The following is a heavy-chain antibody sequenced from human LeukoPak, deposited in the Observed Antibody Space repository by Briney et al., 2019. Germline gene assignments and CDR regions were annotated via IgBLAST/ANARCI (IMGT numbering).Heavy chain of an antibody. V-gene: IGHV1-2*02. CDR2: INPNSGGT. CDR1: GYTFTGYY. CDR3: ARGSPYVLRYFDWSLFDY. J-gene: IGHJ4*02. Sequence: ASVKDSCKASGYTFTGYYMHWVRQAAGQGRDWMGWINPNSGGTNYAQKFQGRGTMTRDTSISTAYMELSRLRSDDTAVYYCARGSPYVLRYFDWSLFDYWGQGTLVTVSS. D-gene: IGHD3-9*01.